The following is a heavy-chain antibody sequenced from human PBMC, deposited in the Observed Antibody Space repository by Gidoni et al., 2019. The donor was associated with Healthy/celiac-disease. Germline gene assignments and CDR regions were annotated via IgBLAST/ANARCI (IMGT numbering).Heavy chain of an antibody. Sequence: QAQLWDAAGGVVQPVRSVRLSSAAAGCSLSIDSMHWVRQAPGKGLEWVAVISYDGDNKYYADSVQGRFTISRDNSKNTLSLQLHSLSAEDTAVYYCARAGIGAAGILWWFDPWGQGTLVTVSS. D-gene: IGHD6-13*01. CDR1: GCSLSIDS. V-gene: IGHV3-30-3*01. CDR3: ARAGIGAAGILWWFDP. CDR2: ISYDGDNK. J-gene: IGHJ5*02.